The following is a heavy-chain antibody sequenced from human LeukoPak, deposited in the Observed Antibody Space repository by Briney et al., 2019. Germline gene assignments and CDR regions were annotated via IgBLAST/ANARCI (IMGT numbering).Heavy chain of an antibody. CDR2: IYYSGST. D-gene: IGHD3-22*01. CDR1: GGSISSDY. V-gene: IGHV4-59*08. CDR3: ASYDNHDSSGHYSDF. J-gene: IGHJ4*02. Sequence: SETLSVTCTVSGGSISSDYWSWIRQPPGKGLEWIGNIYYSGSTNYNPSLKSRVTISVDTSKNKISLKVSSVTAADTAVYYCASYDNHDSSGHYSDFWGQGTLVTVSS.